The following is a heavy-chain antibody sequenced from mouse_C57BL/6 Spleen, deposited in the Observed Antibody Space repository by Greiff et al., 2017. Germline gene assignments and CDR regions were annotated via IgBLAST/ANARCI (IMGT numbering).Heavy chain of an antibody. CDR2: IDPSDSYT. CDR1: GYTFTSYW. D-gene: IGHD1-1*01. V-gene: IGHV1-50*01. Sequence: QVQLQQPGAELVKPGASVKLSCKASGYTFTSYWMQWVKQRPGQGLEWIGEIDPSDSYTNYNQKFKGKATLAVDTSSRQAYMQLSSLTSEDSAVYYCASHYYGSGSAMDYWGQGTSVTVSS. CDR3: ASHYYGSGSAMDY. J-gene: IGHJ4*01.